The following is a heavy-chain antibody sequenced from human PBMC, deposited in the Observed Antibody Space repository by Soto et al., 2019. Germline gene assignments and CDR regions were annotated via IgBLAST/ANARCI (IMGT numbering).Heavy chain of an antibody. J-gene: IGHJ3*02. CDR2: INAGNGNT. Sequence: ASVTVSCKASGYTFTSYAMHWVRQAPGQRLEWMGWINAGNGNTKYSQKFQGRVTITRDTSASTAYMELSSLRSEDTAVYYCARWGQWLVSDAFDIWGQGTMVTVSS. CDR1: GYTFTSYA. V-gene: IGHV1-3*01. CDR3: ARWGQWLVSDAFDI. D-gene: IGHD6-19*01.